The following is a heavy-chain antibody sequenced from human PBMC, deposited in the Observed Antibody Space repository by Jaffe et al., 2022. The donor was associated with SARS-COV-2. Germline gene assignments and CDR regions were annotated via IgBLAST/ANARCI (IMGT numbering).Heavy chain of an antibody. D-gene: IGHD1-26*01. CDR2: IWYDGSNE. Sequence: QVQLVESGGGVVQPGRSLRLSCVASEFTFSSYGMHWVRQGPGKGLEWVAVIWYDGSNEYYADSVKGRFTISRDNSKNTLYLQMNSLTVEDTAVYYCARAKYRERSLYYYYGTDVWGQGTTVTVSS. CDR1: EFTFSSYG. CDR3: ARAKYRERSLYYYYGTDV. V-gene: IGHV3-33*01. J-gene: IGHJ6*02.